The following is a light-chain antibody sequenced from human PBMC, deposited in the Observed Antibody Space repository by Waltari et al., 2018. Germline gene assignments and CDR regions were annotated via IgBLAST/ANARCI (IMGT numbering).Light chain of an antibody. J-gene: IGKJ1*01. CDR1: QRISSW. CDR3: QQYNNLGT. Sequence: DIQMTQSPSTLSASVGDRFPITCRASQRISSWLAWYQQKPGKVPKLLIYKASSLESGVPARFSGSGSGTEFTLTISSLQPDDFATYYCQQYNNLGTFGQGTKVEIK. V-gene: IGKV1-5*03. CDR2: KAS.